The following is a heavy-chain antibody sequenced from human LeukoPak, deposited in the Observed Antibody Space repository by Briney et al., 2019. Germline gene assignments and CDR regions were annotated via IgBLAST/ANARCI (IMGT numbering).Heavy chain of an antibody. Sequence: PGGPLRLSCAASGFTFSSYGMYWVRQAPGKGLEWVAFIRYDGSNKYYGESVKGRLTISRDTSKSTLYLQMNSLRVEDTAVYYCAKESSSGWHDAFDIWGQGTMVTVSS. CDR3: AKESSSGWHDAFDI. V-gene: IGHV3-30*02. D-gene: IGHD6-19*01. J-gene: IGHJ3*02. CDR1: GFTFSSYG. CDR2: IRYDGSNK.